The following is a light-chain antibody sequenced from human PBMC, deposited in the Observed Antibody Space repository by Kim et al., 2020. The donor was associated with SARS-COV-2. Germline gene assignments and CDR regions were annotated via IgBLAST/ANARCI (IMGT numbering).Light chain of an antibody. CDR2: FNSDGSD. Sequence: SFNISRTLGSGHSTYAMAWQREQQEKGSRYVMKFNSDGSDSKGDGIPDRISATSSGAEHYLTNTSLQSEDEADYYCQTWGTGIAVFGGGTQLTVL. CDR3: QTWGTGIAV. V-gene: IGLV4-69*01. CDR1: SGHSTYA. J-gene: IGLJ2*01.